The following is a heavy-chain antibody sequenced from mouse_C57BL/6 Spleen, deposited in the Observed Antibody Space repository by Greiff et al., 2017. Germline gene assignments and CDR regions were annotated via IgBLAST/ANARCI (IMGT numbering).Heavy chain of an antibody. Sequence: VQLQQPGAELVKPGASVKLSCKASGYTFTSYWMQWVKQRPGQGLEWIGEIDPSDSYTNYNQKFKGKATLTVDTSSSTAYMQLSSLTSEDSAVYDCARSPIGSSYGYWGQGTTLTVSS. V-gene: IGHV1-50*01. CDR2: IDPSDSYT. J-gene: IGHJ2*01. CDR1: GYTFTSYW. D-gene: IGHD1-1*01. CDR3: ARSPIGSSYGY.